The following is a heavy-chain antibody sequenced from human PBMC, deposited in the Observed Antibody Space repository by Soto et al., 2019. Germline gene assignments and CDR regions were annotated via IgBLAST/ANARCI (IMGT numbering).Heavy chain of an antibody. CDR2: ISAYNGNT. J-gene: IGHJ6*02. D-gene: IGHD3-10*01. CDR3: ARGRNYGSGPYYYGMDV. V-gene: IGHV1-18*04. CDR1: GYTFTSYG. Sequence: QVQLVQSGAEVKKPGASVKVSCKASGYTFTSYGISWVRQAPGQGLEWMGGISAYNGNTNYAQKLQGRVTMTTDTTTSTAYMELRSLRSDDTAVYYCARGRNYGSGPYYYGMDVWGQGTTVTVSS.